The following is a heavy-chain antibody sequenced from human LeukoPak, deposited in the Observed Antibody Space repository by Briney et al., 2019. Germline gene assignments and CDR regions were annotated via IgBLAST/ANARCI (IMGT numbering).Heavy chain of an antibody. CDR3: ARDRFRGGPYYYYYMDV. D-gene: IGHD3-10*01. J-gene: IGHJ6*03. Sequence: GGSLRLSCAASGFTFSSYWMSWVRQAPGKGLEWVANIKQDGSEKYYVDSVKGRFTISRDNAKNSLYLQMNSLRAEDTAVYYCARDRFRGGPYYYYYMDVWGKGTTVTVSS. V-gene: IGHV3-7*01. CDR1: GFTFSSYW. CDR2: IKQDGSEK.